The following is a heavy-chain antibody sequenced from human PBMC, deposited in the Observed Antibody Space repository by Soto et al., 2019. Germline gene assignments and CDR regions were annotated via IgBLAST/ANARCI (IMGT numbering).Heavy chain of an antibody. CDR1: GGSVSTGSYY. V-gene: IGHV4-61*01. Sequence: SETLSLTCTVSGGSVSTGSYYWSWIRQPPGKGLEWIGYIYYSGSTNYNPSLKSRVTISVGTSKNQFSLKLSSVTAADTAMYYCARGGGYSGYDYATFDYWGKGTRGTVSS. J-gene: IGHJ4*02. D-gene: IGHD5-12*01. CDR3: ARGGGYSGYDYATFDY. CDR2: IYYSGST.